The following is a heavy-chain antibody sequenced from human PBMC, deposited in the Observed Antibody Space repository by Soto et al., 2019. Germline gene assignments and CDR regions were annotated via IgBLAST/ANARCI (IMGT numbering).Heavy chain of an antibody. CDR3: AWTTVTTGVLGY. Sequence: PSETLSLTCTVSGGSISSSSYYRGWIRQPPGKGLEWIGSIYYSGSTYYNPSLKSRVTISVDTSKNQFSLKLSSVTAADTAVYYCAWTTVTTGVLGYWGQGTLVTVSS. CDR1: GGSISSSSYY. D-gene: IGHD4-17*01. V-gene: IGHV4-39*01. CDR2: IYYSGST. J-gene: IGHJ4*02.